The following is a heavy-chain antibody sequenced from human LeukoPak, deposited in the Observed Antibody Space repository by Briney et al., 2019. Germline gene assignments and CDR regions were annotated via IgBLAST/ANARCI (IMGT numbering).Heavy chain of an antibody. Sequence: SETLSLTCAVYGGSFRGYYWSWIRQPPGTGLEWIGEVNHSGSSNYNPSLKSRVTISEDTSKNQFSLKLSSVTAADTAVYYCARGGNIWSGLLGRNWFDPWGQGTLVTVSS. CDR3: ARGGNIWSGLLGRNWFDP. CDR1: GGSFRGYY. V-gene: IGHV4-34*01. J-gene: IGHJ5*02. CDR2: VNHSGSS. D-gene: IGHD3-3*01.